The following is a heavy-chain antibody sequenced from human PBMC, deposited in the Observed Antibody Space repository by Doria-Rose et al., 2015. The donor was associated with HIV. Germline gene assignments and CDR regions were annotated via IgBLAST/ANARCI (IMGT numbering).Heavy chain of an antibody. J-gene: IGHJ4*02. V-gene: IGHV3-11*04. Sequence: RQAPGKGLEWVSYISSSGSTIYCTDSVKGRFTISRDNAKNSLYLEMNSLRAEDTAVYYCARDSRYSGSHWGQGTLVTVSS. CDR2: ISSSGSTI. D-gene: IGHD1-26*01. CDR3: ARDSRYSGSH.